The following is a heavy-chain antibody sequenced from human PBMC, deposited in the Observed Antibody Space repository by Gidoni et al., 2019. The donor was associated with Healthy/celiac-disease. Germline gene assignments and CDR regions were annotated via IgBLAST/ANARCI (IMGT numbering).Heavy chain of an antibody. D-gene: IGHD1-26*01. J-gene: IGHJ4*02. CDR1: RFTVSSNY. Sequence: EVQLVESGGGLIQPGGSPRPSCAASRFTVSSNYMSWVRQAPGKWLEWVSVIYSGGSTYYADSVKGRFTISRDNSKNTLYLQMNSLRAEDTAVYYCARGVVGVTGYFDYWGQGTLVTVSS. CDR3: ARGVVGVTGYFDY. CDR2: IYSGGST. V-gene: IGHV3-53*01.